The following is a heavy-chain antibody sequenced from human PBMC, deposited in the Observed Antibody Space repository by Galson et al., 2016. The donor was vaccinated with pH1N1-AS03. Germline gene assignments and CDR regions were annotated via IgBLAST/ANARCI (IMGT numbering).Heavy chain of an antibody. V-gene: IGHV4-59*01. CDR3: ARTGSNGWYYFDS. Sequence: ETLSLTCTVSGGSMSGYYWSWIRQAPERGLEWIGCVYYSGTPTYNPSLKSQVTISVDTSKNQFSLKLSSVTAADTAVYFCARTGSNGWYYFDSWGQGALVTVSS. D-gene: IGHD6-19*01. CDR1: GGSMSGYY. CDR2: VYYSGTP. J-gene: IGHJ4*02.